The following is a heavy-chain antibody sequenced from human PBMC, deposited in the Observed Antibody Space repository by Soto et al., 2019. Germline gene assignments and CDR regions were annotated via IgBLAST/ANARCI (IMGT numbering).Heavy chain of an antibody. CDR2: INHSGST. J-gene: IGHJ6*03. Sequence: QVQLQQWGAGLLKPSETLSLTCAVYGGSFSGYYWSWIRQPPGKGLEWIGEINHSGSTNYNPSLKSRVTISVDTSKTQFSLRLSSVTAVDTAVYYCARGGIAAALYYYYYYYMDVWGKGTTVTVSS. V-gene: IGHV4-34*01. CDR3: ARGGIAAALYYYYYYYMDV. D-gene: IGHD6-13*01. CDR1: GGSFSGYY.